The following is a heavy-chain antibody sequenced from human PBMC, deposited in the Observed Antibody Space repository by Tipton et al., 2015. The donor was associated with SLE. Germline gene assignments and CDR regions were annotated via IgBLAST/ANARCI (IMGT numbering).Heavy chain of an antibody. CDR2: MGPNSGNT. V-gene: IGHV1-8*02. D-gene: IGHD3-10*01. CDR1: GGTFSTYA. CDR3: TRGPRFTMVQGVEY. J-gene: IGHJ4*02. Sequence: QSGAEVKKPRSSVKVSCKASGGTFSTYAFNWMRQAPRQGLEWMGWMGPNSGNTGYAQKSQGRVTMTRNTSTTTAYMELSSLTSEDAAVYYCTRGPRFTMVQGVEYWGQGTLFTVSS.